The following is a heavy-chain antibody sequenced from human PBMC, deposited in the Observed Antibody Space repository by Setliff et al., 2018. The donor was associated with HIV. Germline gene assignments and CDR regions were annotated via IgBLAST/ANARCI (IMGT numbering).Heavy chain of an antibody. CDR1: GGSISSSSYY. D-gene: IGHD2-2*01. CDR3: ARRQGYCSGPSCLEFSWCDP. J-gene: IGHJ5*02. Sequence: SDTLSLTCTVSGGSISSSSYYWGWIRQPPGKGLEWIGSIYYSGRAYYSPSLKSRVTISVDTSKNQFSLKLSSVTAADTAVYYCARRQGYCSGPSCLEFSWCDPWGRGTLFTVSS. V-gene: IGHV4-39*01. CDR2: IYYSGRA.